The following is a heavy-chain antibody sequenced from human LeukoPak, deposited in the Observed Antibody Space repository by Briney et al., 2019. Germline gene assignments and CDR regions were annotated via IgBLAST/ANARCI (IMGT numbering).Heavy chain of an antibody. J-gene: IGHJ3*02. Sequence: ASVKVSCKASGYTFTNYGISWVRQAPGQGLEWMGWISGYNGNTHYAQKYQGRVTMNTDTSTSTAYMELRSLRSDDTAVYYCAGRGVTTYAFDIWGQGTRVTVSS. V-gene: IGHV1-18*01. CDR1: GYTFTNYG. CDR3: AGRGVTTYAFDI. CDR2: ISGYNGNT. D-gene: IGHD3-10*01.